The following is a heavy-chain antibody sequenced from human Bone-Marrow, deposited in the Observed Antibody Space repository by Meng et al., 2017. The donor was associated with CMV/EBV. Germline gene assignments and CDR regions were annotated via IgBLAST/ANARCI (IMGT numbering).Heavy chain of an antibody. D-gene: IGHD1-26*01. CDR1: GYTFTSYG. CDR3: ARDFVGATQMGY. Sequence: ASVKVSCKASGYTFTSYGISWVRLAPGQGLEWMGWISAYNGNTNYAQKLQGRVTMTTDTSTSTAYMELRSLRSDDTAVYYCARDFVGATQMGYWGQGTLVTVSS. J-gene: IGHJ4*02. V-gene: IGHV1-18*01. CDR2: ISAYNGNT.